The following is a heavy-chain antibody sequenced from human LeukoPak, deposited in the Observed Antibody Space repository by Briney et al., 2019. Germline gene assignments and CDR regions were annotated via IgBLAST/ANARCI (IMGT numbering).Heavy chain of an antibody. Sequence: SETLSLTCAVYGGSFSGYYWSWIRQPPGKGLEWIGEINHSGSTNYNPSLKSRVTISVDTSKNQFSLKLSSVTAADTAVYYCARRSSGNYYDSSGYYPLDYWGQGTLVTVSS. CDR2: INHSGST. J-gene: IGHJ4*02. D-gene: IGHD3-22*01. CDR1: GGSFSGYY. V-gene: IGHV4-34*01. CDR3: ARRSSGNYYDSSGYYPLDY.